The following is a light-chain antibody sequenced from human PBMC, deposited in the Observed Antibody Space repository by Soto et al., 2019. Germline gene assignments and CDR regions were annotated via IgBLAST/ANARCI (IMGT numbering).Light chain of an antibody. CDR3: QQYSAWPPT. CDR2: GAS. Sequence: EIVMTQSPATLSVSPGERATLFCRASQTVSSIFLAWYQQKPGQAPRLLIHGASTRATGIPARFSGSGSGTEFTLTISSLQSEDFAVYYCQQYSAWPPTFGGGTKVEIK. V-gene: IGKV3-15*01. J-gene: IGKJ4*01. CDR1: QTVSSI.